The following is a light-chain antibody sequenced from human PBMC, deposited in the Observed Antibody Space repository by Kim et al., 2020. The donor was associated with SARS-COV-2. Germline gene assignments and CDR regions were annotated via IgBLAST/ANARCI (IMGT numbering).Light chain of an antibody. CDR2: AAS. Sequence: DIQLTQSPSSLSASVGDRVTITCRASQSISSWLGWYQQKPGKAPKCLIYAASSLQSGVPSKFSGSGSGTDFTLTISSVQPEDFATYYCQQYDNYPRTFGQGTKLDIK. J-gene: IGKJ1*01. CDR1: QSISSW. CDR3: QQYDNYPRT. V-gene: IGKV1D-16*01.